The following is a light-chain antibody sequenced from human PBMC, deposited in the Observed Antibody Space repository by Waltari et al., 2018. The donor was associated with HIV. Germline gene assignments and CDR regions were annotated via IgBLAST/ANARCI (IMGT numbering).Light chain of an antibody. Sequence: EIVMKQSPVTLYVYPGERATLSCRASQSISGNLAWYQQKPGQAPRLLIYGASTRATGIPARFSGSGSGTEFTLTISSLQSEDFAVYYCQQYNNWPRTFGQGTKLEIK. CDR1: QSISGN. V-gene: IGKV3-15*01. CDR2: GAS. CDR3: QQYNNWPRT. J-gene: IGKJ2*01.